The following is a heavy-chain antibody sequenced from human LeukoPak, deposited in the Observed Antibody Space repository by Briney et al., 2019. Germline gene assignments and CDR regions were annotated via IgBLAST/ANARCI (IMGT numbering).Heavy chain of an antibody. D-gene: IGHD2/OR15-2a*01. V-gene: IGHV3-48*04. CDR3: ARVQKGSFPYYYYYYYMDV. CDR2: ISSSGSTI. CDR1: GFSFSSYA. Sequence: HSGGSLRLSCAASGFSFSSYAMSWIRQAPGKGLEWVSYISSSGSTIYYADSVKGRFTISRDNAKNSLYLQMNSLRAEDTAVYYCARVQKGSFPYYYYYYYMDVWGKGTTVTVSS. J-gene: IGHJ6*03.